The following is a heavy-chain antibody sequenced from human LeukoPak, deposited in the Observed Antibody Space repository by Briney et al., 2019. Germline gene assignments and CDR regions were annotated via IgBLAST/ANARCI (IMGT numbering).Heavy chain of an antibody. V-gene: IGHV1-2*02. J-gene: IGHJ6*02. Sequence: ASVTVSCKASGYTFTGCYLLWVRQAPGQGLEWMGWINPNSGGTNYAQKFQGRVTMTRDTSISTAYMELSRLRSDDTAVYYCARDRADSVVVPAAIEDKYYYYGMDVWGQGTTVTVSS. CDR3: ARDRADSVVVPAAIEDKYYYYGMDV. D-gene: IGHD2-2*02. CDR2: INPNSGGT. CDR1: GYTFTGCY.